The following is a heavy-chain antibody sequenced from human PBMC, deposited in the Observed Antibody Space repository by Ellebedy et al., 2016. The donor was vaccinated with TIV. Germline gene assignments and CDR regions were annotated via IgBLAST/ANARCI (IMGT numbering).Heavy chain of an antibody. V-gene: IGHV4-59*08. J-gene: IGHJ4*02. CDR2: IYYSWST. D-gene: IGHD6-19*01. Sequence: MPSETLSLTCTVSGGSISSYYWNWIRQPPGKGLEWIGSIYYSWSTNYNPSLKSRVTISVDTSKNQFSLKLSSVTAADTAVYYCARQGHSSGWYVGEYYFDYWGQGTLVTVSS. CDR1: GGSISSYY. CDR3: ARQGHSSGWYVGEYYFDY.